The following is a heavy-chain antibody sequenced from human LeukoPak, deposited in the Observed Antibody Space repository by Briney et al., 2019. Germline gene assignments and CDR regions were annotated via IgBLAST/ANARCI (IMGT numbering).Heavy chain of an antibody. CDR3: ARAPPYSRLFDY. D-gene: IGHD6-13*01. CDR2: INPNSGGT. V-gene: IGHV1-2*02. J-gene: IGHJ4*02. CDR1: GYTFTGYY. Sequence: GASVKVSCKASGYTFTGYYMHWVRQAPGQGLEGMGWINPNSGGTNYAQKFQGRVTMTRDTSISTAYMELSRLRSDDTAVYYCARAPPYSRLFDYWGQGTLVTVSS.